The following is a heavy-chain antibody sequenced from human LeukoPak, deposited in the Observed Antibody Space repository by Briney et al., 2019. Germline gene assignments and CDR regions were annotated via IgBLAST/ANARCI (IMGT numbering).Heavy chain of an antibody. D-gene: IGHD3-22*01. J-gene: IGHJ4*02. CDR1: GGSISSYY. CDR2: IYYSGST. V-gene: IGHV4-59*12. Sequence: NSSETLSLTCTVSGGSISSYYWSWIRQPPGKGLEWIGYIYYSGSTNYNPSLKSRVSISVDTSKNQFSLNLNSVTAADTAVYYCARRPPYSGYYPRNQALATDLDFWGQGTLVTVSS. CDR3: ARRPPYSGYYPRNQALATDLDF.